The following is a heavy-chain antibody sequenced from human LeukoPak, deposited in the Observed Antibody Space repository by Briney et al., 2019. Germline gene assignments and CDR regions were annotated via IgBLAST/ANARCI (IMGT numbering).Heavy chain of an antibody. CDR1: GGSISSDTYF. CDR3: ARGQRITMVRGANYGMDV. Sequence: SETLSLTCTVSGGSISSDTYFWGWIRQPPGKGLEWIGSIYHSGNTHYNPFLKSRVTISVDTSKNQFSLKLSSETAADTAVYYWARGQRITMVRGANYGMDVWGQGTTVTVSS. D-gene: IGHD3-10*01. V-gene: IGHV4-39*07. J-gene: IGHJ6*02. CDR2: IYHSGNT.